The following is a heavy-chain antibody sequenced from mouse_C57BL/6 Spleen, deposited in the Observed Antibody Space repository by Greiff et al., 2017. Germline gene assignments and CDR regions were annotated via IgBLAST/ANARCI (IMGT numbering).Heavy chain of an antibody. CDR3: SHYYGSRRGYYFDY. CDR2: IYPRDGST. V-gene: IGHV1-78*01. CDR1: GYTFTDPT. D-gene: IGHD1-1*01. Sequence: VQLQQSDAELVKPGASVKISCKVSGYTFTDPTIHWMKQRPEQGLEWIGYIYPRDGSTKYNEKFKGKAPLTADKSSSTAYMQLNSLTSEDSAVYFCSHYYGSRRGYYFDYWGKGTTLTVSS. J-gene: IGHJ2*01.